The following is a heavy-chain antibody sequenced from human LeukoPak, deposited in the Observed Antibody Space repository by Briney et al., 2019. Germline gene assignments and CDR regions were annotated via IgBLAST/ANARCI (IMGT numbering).Heavy chain of an antibody. D-gene: IGHD2-2*01. V-gene: IGHV3-9*01. J-gene: IGHJ4*02. CDR2: ISWNSGSI. CDR1: GFTFDDYA. CDR3: AKATGGYCSSTSCRTDFDY. Sequence: GGSLRLSCAASGFTFDDYAMHWVRQAPGKGLEWVSGISWNSGSIGYADSEKGRFTISRDNAKNSLYLQMNSLRAEDTALYYCAKATGGYCSSTSCRTDFDYWGQGTLVTVSS.